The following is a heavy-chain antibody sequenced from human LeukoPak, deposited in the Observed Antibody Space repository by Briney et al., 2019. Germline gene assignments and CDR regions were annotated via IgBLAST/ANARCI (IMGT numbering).Heavy chain of an antibody. V-gene: IGHV4-30-4*01. CDR1: GGSISSGDYS. Sequence: SETLSLTCTVSGGSISSGDYSWSWIRQPPGKGLEWIGYIYYSGSTYYNPSLKSRVTISVDTSKNQFSLKLSSVTAADTAVYYCARENIVVVPAAALGVSTWGQGTLVTVSS. CDR2: IYYSGST. D-gene: IGHD2-2*01. CDR3: ARENIVVVPAAALGVST. J-gene: IGHJ4*02.